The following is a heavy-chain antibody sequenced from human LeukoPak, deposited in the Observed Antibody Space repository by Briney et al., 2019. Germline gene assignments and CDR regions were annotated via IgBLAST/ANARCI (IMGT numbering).Heavy chain of an antibody. CDR1: GYTFTGYY. CDR3: ARDWGGIAAAGIDDY. V-gene: IGHV1-2*06. J-gene: IGHJ4*02. Sequence: ASVKVSCKASGYTFTGYYMHWVRQAPGQGLEWMGRINPNSGGTNYAQKFQGRVTMTRDTSISTAYMELSRLRSDDTAVYYCARDWGGIAAAGIDDYWGQGTLATVSS. D-gene: IGHD6-13*01. CDR2: INPNSGGT.